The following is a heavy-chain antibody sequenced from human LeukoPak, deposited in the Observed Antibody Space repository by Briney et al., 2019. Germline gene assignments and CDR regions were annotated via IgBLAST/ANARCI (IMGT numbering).Heavy chain of an antibody. D-gene: IGHD2-21*02. J-gene: IGHJ4*02. CDR1: GFTFSDYY. V-gene: IGHV3-23*01. CDR3: AKDSCGGDCYHYFDC. Sequence: GGSLRLSCAASGFTFSDYYMTWIRQAPGKGLEWVSAISGSGGSTYYADSVKGRFTISRDNSKNTLYLQMNSLRAEDTAVYYCAKDSCGGDCYHYFDCWGQGTLVTVSS. CDR2: ISGSGGST.